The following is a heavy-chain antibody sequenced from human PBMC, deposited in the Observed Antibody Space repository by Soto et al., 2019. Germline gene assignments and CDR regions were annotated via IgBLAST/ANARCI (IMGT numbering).Heavy chain of an antibody. J-gene: IGHJ4*02. Sequence: VQLVQSGAEVKKPGASVKVSCKASGYTFTSYGISWVRQAPGQGLEWMGWISAYNGNTNYAQKLQGRVTMTTDTSTSTAYMELRSLRADDPAVYYCARDAPRGNFCSSTSCSSSFFDYWGQGPLVTVS. V-gene: IGHV1-18*01. D-gene: IGHD2-2*01. CDR1: GYTFTSYG. CDR2: ISAYNGNT. CDR3: ARDAPRGNFCSSTSCSSSFFDY.